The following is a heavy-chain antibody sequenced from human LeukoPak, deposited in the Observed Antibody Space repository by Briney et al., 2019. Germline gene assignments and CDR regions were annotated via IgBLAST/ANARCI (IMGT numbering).Heavy chain of an antibody. V-gene: IGHV1-18*01. D-gene: IGHD3-3*01. CDR2: ISPYNGNT. CDR1: GYTFTSYG. CDR3: ARDGNLDYEFWSGPLQFDY. Sequence: ASVKVSCKASGYTFTSYGISWVRQAPGQALEWMGWISPYNGNTNYAQKLQGRVTMTTDTSTSTAYMELRSLRSDDTAVYYCARDGNLDYEFWSGPLQFDYWGQGTLVTVSS. J-gene: IGHJ4*02.